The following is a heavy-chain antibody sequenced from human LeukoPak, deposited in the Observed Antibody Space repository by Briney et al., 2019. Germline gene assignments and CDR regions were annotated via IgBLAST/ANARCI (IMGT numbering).Heavy chain of an antibody. V-gene: IGHV4-34*01. CDR2: INHSGST. CDR3: ARVPIGGWFDP. CDR1: GGSFSGYY. J-gene: IGHJ5*02. D-gene: IGHD3-16*02. Sequence: SETLSLTCAVYGGSFSGYYWSWIRQPPGKGLEWIGEINHSGSTNYNPSLKSRVTISVDTSKNQFSLKLSSVTAADTAVYYCARVPIGGWFDPWGQGTLVTVSS.